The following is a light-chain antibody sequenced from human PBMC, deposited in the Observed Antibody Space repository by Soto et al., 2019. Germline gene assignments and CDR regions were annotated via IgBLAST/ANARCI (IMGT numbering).Light chain of an antibody. J-gene: IGLJ2*01. CDR1: SSDVGGYNY. CDR2: DVS. CDR3: SSYTSSSPLVL. Sequence: QSALTQPASVSGSPGQSITISCTGTSSDVGGYNYVSWYQQHPGKAPKLMIYDVSNRPSGVSNRFSGSKSGNTASLTISGLLAEDEADYYCSSYTSSSPLVLFGGGTKLTVL. V-gene: IGLV2-14*01.